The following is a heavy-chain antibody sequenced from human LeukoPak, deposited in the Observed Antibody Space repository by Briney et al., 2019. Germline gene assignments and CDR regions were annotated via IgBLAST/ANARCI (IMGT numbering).Heavy chain of an antibody. V-gene: IGHV4-34*01. CDR1: GGSFSGYY. Sequence: SETLSLTCAVYGGSFSGYYWSWIRQPPGKGLEWIGEINHSGSAYYNPSLKSRVTISVDTSKNQFSLKLSSVTAADTAVYYCARVGGPDNWFDPWGQGTLVTVSS. CDR3: ARVGGPDNWFDP. J-gene: IGHJ5*02. D-gene: IGHD2-15*01. CDR2: INHSGSA.